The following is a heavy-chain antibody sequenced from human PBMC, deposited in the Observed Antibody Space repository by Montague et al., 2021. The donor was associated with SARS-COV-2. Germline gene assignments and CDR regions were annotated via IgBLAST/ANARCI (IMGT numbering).Heavy chain of an antibody. D-gene: IGHD6-13*01. J-gene: IGHJ4*02. V-gene: IGHV6-1*01. Sequence: CAISGDSVAINGPAWSWVKQSPARGLGWLGRTCYRSKWYNDYAVSVKSRITINPDTSKNQFSLQLNSVTPEDTAVYYCARGGSWLYYFDYWGQGTLVTVSS. CDR1: GDSVAINGPA. CDR2: TCYRSKWYN. CDR3: ARGGSWLYYFDY.